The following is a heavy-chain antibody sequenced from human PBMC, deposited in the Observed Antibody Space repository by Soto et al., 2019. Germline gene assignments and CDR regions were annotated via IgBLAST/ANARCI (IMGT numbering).Heavy chain of an antibody. V-gene: IGHV1-69*13. J-gene: IGHJ5*02. CDR2: IIPIFGTA. CDR1: GGTFSSYA. D-gene: IGHD2-2*01. Sequence: SVKVSCKASGGTFSSYAISWVRQAPGQGLEWMGGIIPIFGTANYARKFQGRVTITADESTSTAYMELSSLRSEDTAVYYCARDRPVGNWFDPWGQGTLVTVSS. CDR3: ARDRPVGNWFDP.